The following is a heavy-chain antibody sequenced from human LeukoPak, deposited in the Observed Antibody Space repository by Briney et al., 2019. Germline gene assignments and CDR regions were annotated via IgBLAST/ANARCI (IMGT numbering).Heavy chain of an antibody. CDR2: ISYDGSNK. CDR1: GFTFSTYY. J-gene: IGHJ4*02. Sequence: PGGSLRLSCAASGFTFSTYYMNWVRQAPGKGLEWVAVISYDGSNKYYADSVKGRFTISRDNSKNTLYLQMNSLRAEDTAVYYCAKGRGSSWTTLWYWGQGTLVTVSS. CDR3: AKGRGSSWTTLWY. D-gene: IGHD6-13*01. V-gene: IGHV3-30-3*01.